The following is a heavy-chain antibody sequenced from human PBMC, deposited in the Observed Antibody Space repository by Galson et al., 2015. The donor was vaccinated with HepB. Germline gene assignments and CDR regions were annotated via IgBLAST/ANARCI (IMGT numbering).Heavy chain of an antibody. CDR2: ISYDGSNK. Sequence: SLRLSCAASGFTFSSYGMHWVRQAPGKGLEWVAVISYDGSNKYYADSVKGRFTISRDNSKNTLYLQMNSLRAEDTAVYYCAKSQWILYYYGMDVWGQGTTVTVSS. CDR3: AKSQWILYYYGMDV. D-gene: IGHD5-18*01. V-gene: IGHV3-30*18. J-gene: IGHJ6*02. CDR1: GFTFSSYG.